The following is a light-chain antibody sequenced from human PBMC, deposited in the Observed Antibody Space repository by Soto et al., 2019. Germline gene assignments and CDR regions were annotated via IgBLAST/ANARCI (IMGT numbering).Light chain of an antibody. Sequence: DVVMTQSPLSLPVTLGQPASISCTSSQSLIHSDGSTYLSWFQQRPGQSPRRLIYEVSDRDSGVPDRFSGSGSGTDFTLKISRVEAEDVGVSYCMQGTHWPWTFGQGTEVEIK. CDR2: EVS. J-gene: IGKJ1*01. V-gene: IGKV2-30*02. CDR3: MQGTHWPWT. CDR1: QSLIHSDGSTY.